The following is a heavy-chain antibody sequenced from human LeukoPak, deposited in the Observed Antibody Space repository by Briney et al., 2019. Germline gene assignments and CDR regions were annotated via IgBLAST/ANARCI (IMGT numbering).Heavy chain of an antibody. CDR2: ISGDGGST. V-gene: IGHV3-43*02. Sequence: GGSLRLSCAASGFTFDDYAMHWVRQAPGKGLEWVSLISGDGGSTYYADSVKGRFTISRDDSKNSLYLQMNSLRTEDTALYYCAKSKAYGSGSYLDYWGQGTLVTVSS. D-gene: IGHD3-10*01. J-gene: IGHJ4*02. CDR3: AKSKAYGSGSYLDY. CDR1: GFTFDDYA.